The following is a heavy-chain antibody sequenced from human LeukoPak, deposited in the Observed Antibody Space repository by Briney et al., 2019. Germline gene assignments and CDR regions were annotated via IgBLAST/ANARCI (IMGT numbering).Heavy chain of an antibody. Sequence: PGGSLRLSCAASGFTFSSYAMRWLRQAPGKGLEWVSAISGSGGSTYYADSVKGRFTISRDNSKNTLYLQMNSLRAEDTPVYYCAKDNMVSSIDHFDYWGQGTLVTVSS. CDR3: AKDNMVSSIDHFDY. V-gene: IGHV3-23*01. D-gene: IGHD3-10*01. CDR2: ISGSGGST. CDR1: GFTFSSYA. J-gene: IGHJ4*02.